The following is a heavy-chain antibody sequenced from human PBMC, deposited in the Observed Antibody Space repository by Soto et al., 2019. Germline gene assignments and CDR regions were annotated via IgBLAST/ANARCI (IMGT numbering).Heavy chain of an antibody. V-gene: IGHV3-9*01. Sequence: EVQLVESGGGLVQPGRSLRLSCVASGFNFDDYAMSWVRQDPGKGLEWVATISWNSGSTGYADSVKGRFTISRDNANNSLFLQMNSLRPEDTAFYFCAKDPMERVPSSSPRFFDLWGRGTLVTVSS. D-gene: IGHD3-3*01. J-gene: IGHJ2*01. CDR2: ISWNSGST. CDR3: AKDPMERVPSSSPRFFDL. CDR1: GFNFDDYA.